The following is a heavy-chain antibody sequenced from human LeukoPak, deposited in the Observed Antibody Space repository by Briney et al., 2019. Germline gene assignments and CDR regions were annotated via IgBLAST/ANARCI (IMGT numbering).Heavy chain of an antibody. CDR1: GFTFSSYS. D-gene: IGHD6-13*01. J-gene: IGHJ4*02. Sequence: PGGSLRLSCAASGFTFSSYSMNWVRQAPGKGLEWVSSISSSSSYIYYADSVKGRFTVSRDNAKNSLYLQMNSLRAEDTAVYYCARSFLSIAAAATDYWGQGTLVTVSS. V-gene: IGHV3-21*01. CDR3: ARSFLSIAAAATDY. CDR2: ISSSSSYI.